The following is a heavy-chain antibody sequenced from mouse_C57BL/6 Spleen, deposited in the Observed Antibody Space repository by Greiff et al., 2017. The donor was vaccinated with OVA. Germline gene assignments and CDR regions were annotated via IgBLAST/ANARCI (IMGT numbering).Heavy chain of an antibody. V-gene: IGHV5-6*02. CDR1: GFTFSSYG. D-gene: IGHD2-4*01. CDR2: ISSGGSYT. CDR3: ARHEGYYDYDGWYFDV. J-gene: IGHJ1*03. Sequence: DVKLVESGGDLVKPGGSLKLSCAASGFTFSSYGMSWVRQTPDKRLEWVATISSGGSYTYYPDSVKGRFTISRDNAKNTLYLQMSSLKSEDTAMYYCARHEGYYDYDGWYFDVWGTGTTVTVSS.